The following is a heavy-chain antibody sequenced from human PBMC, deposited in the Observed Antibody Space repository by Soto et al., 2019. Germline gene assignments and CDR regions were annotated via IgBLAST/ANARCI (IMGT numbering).Heavy chain of an antibody. D-gene: IGHD3-3*01. Sequence: TSETLSLTCAVSGGSISSSNWWSWVRQSPGKGLEWIGEIYHSGSTNYNPSLKSRVTISVDKSKNQFSLKLSSVTAADTAVYYCARGNRLRRYGMDVWGQGTTVT. CDR1: GGSISSSNW. V-gene: IGHV4-4*02. CDR3: ARGNRLRRYGMDV. J-gene: IGHJ6*02. CDR2: IYHSGST.